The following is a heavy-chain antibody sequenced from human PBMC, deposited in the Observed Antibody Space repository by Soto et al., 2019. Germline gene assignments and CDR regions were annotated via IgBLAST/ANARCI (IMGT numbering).Heavy chain of an antibody. J-gene: IGHJ6*02. CDR3: TTDSPTMIVVVITMGMDV. CDR1: GFTFSNAW. D-gene: IGHD3-22*01. Sequence: EVQLVESGGGLVKPGGSLRLSFAASGFTFSNAWMNWVRQAPGKGLEWVGRIKSKTDGGTTDYAAPVKGRFTISRDDSKNTLYLQMNSLKTEDTAVYYCTTDSPTMIVVVITMGMDVWGQGTTVTVSS. CDR2: IKSKTDGGTT. V-gene: IGHV3-15*07.